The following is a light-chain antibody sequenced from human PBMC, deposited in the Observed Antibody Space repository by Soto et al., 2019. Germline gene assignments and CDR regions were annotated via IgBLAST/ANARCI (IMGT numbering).Light chain of an antibody. CDR2: DAS. CDR1: QDISNY. V-gene: IGKV1-5*01. CDR3: QQYTTYSGT. J-gene: IGKJ1*01. Sequence: DMQMTQSPSSLSASVGDRVTITCQASQDISNYLNWYQQKPGKAPKLLIYDASSLETGVPSRFSGSASGTEFTLTISSLQPDDFATYYCQQYTTYSGTFGQGTKVDIK.